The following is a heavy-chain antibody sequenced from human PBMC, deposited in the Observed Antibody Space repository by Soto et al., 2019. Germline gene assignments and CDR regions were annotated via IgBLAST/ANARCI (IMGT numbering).Heavy chain of an antibody. CDR1: GFTFSSYW. CDR3: VRVREGVNDF. J-gene: IGHJ4*02. D-gene: IGHD3-10*01. V-gene: IGHV3-74*01. CDR2: INSDGSTT. Sequence: GGSLRLSCAASGFTFSSYWMHWVRQAPGKGLVWVSRINSDGSTTNYADSVKGRFTISRDNAKSTLWLQMNSLRAEDTAVYYCVRVREGVNDFWGQGALVTVSS.